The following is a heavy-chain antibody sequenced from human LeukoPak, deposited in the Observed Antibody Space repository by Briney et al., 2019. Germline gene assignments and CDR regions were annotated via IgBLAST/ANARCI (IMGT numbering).Heavy chain of an antibody. V-gene: IGHV3-21*01. Sequence: GGSLRLSCAASGFTFSSYSMNWVRQAPGKGLEWVSSISSSSSYIYYADSVKGRFTISRDSAKNSLYLQMNSLRAEDTAVYYCAREGPYGDYGADYWGQGTLVTVSS. CDR3: AREGPYGDYGADY. CDR1: GFTFSSYS. CDR2: ISSSSSYI. D-gene: IGHD4-17*01. J-gene: IGHJ4*02.